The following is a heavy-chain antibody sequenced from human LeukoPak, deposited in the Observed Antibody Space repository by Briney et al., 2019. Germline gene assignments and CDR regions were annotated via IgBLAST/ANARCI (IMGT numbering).Heavy chain of an antibody. CDR2: ISAYNGNT. Sequence: GASVKVSCKASGYTFTSYGISWVRQAPGQGLEWMGWISAYNGNTNYAQKLQGRVTMTTDTSTSTAYMELRSLRSDDTAVYYCARDYDFWSGSLQGGYYYYMDVWGKGTTVTVSS. CDR1: GYTFTSYG. D-gene: IGHD3-3*01. CDR3: ARDYDFWSGSLQGGYYYYMDV. J-gene: IGHJ6*03. V-gene: IGHV1-18*01.